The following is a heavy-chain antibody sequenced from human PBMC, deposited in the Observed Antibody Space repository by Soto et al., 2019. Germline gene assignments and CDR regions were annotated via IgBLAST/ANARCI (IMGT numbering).Heavy chain of an antibody. CDR3: ARELNTDPSAYYSFAY. Sequence: ASVKVSCKTSGYTFTAYGLAWLRQAPGQRPEWMGWISTNNADTNYAQKFQGRVTMTTETSTRTTYMELRSLRSDDTAVYYCARELNTDPSAYYSFAYWGQGTLVTVSS. V-gene: IGHV1-18*01. D-gene: IGHD3-22*01. J-gene: IGHJ4*02. CDR2: ISTNNADT. CDR1: GYTFTAYG.